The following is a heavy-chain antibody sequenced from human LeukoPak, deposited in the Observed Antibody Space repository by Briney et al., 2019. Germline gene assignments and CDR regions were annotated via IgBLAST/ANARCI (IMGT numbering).Heavy chain of an antibody. D-gene: IGHD3-10*01. CDR3: ARVALGSYNWFDP. V-gene: IGHV3-74*01. CDR1: GFTFNIYA. J-gene: IGHJ5*02. CDR2: ISPDGSRT. Sequence: PGGSLRLSCAASGFTFNIYAMSWVRQAPGKGLEWVSRISPDGSRTTYADSVKGRFTISRDNAENTVYLQMNSLRAEDTAVYYCARVALGSYNWFDPWGQGTLVTVSS.